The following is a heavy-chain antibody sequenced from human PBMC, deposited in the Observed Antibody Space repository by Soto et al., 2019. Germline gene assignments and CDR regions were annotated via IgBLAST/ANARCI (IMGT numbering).Heavy chain of an antibody. J-gene: IGHJ3*02. CDR2: IDPSDGTT. V-gene: IGHV1-46*04. Sequence: GASVKVSCKASGYAFTTYHMHWVRQAPGQGLEWMGMIDPSDGTTTYAQKLQGRVTMTRDTATSTVYMELSSLRSEDTAVYYCARDEVPDVQNDALDIWGQGTMVTVSS. CDR3: ARDEVPDVQNDALDI. CDR1: GYAFTTYH.